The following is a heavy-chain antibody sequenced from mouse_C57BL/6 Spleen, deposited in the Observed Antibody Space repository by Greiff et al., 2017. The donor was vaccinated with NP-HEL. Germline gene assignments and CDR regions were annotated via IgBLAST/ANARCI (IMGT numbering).Heavy chain of an antibody. J-gene: IGHJ2*01. V-gene: IGHV1-64*01. CDR2: IHPNSGST. CDR3: AREGYGYFDY. D-gene: IGHD1-1*02. CDR1: GYTFTSYW. Sequence: QVQLQQSGAELVKPGASVKLSCKASGYTFTSYWMHWVKQRPGQGLEWIGMIHPNSGSTNYNEKFKSKATLTVDKSSSTAYMQLSSLTSEDSAVYYCAREGYGYFDYWGQGTTLTVSS.